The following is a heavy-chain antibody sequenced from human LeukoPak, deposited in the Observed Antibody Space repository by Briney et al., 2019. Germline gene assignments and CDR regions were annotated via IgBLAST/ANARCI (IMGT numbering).Heavy chain of an antibody. D-gene: IGHD2-21*02. CDR1: EFNFFSYG. CDR3: ARELPREVTLDY. J-gene: IGHJ4*01. CDR2: IFTDGSTT. Sequence: GGSLRLSCVASEFNFFSYGMQWVRQAPGKGLVWVSRIFTDGSTTSYADSVKGRFTISRDNAKDTLYLEMKSLRVEDTAVYYCARELPREVTLDYWGQGTLVTVSP. V-gene: IGHV3-74*01.